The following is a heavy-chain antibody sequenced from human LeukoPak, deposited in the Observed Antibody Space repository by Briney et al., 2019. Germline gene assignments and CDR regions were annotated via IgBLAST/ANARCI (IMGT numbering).Heavy chain of an antibody. D-gene: IGHD6-19*01. J-gene: IGHJ3*02. CDR3: AKALTSGWYLDAFNI. V-gene: IGHV3-30*18. CDR1: GFTFSSCG. CDR2: IPYDGSNK. Sequence: GGSLRLSCAASGFTFSSCGMHWVRQAPGKGLEWVAVIPYDGSNKYYADSVKGRFTISRDNSKNTLFLEMNSLRAEDTAVYYCAKALTSGWYLDAFNIWGQGTMVTVSS.